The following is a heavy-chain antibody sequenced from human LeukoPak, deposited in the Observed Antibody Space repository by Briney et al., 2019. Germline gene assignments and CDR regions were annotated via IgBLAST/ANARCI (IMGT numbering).Heavy chain of an antibody. D-gene: IGHD5-24*01. CDR3: ARVGDGYNHGGDY. CDR2: IYSGGST. Sequence: PGGSLRLSXAASGFTVSSNYMNWVRQAPGKGLEWVSIIYSGGSTYYADSVKGRFTISRDNSKNTLYLQMNSLRAEDTAVYYCARVGDGYNHGGDYWGQGTLVTVSS. J-gene: IGHJ4*02. V-gene: IGHV3-53*01. CDR1: GFTVSSNY.